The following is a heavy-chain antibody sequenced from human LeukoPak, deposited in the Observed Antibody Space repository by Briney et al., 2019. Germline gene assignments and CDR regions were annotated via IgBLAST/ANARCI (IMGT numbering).Heavy chain of an antibody. D-gene: IGHD5-12*01. J-gene: IGHJ4*02. CDR2: ISGSGANT. Sequence: PGGSLRLSCAASGFXFSTYAISWVRQAPGKGLEWVSSISGSGANTYYADSVKGRFTFSRDNSKNTLFLQMNSLRAEDTAVYFCAKGVATTGKYYFDYWGQGTLVTVSS. V-gene: IGHV3-23*01. CDR3: AKGVATTGKYYFDY. CDR1: GFXFSTYA.